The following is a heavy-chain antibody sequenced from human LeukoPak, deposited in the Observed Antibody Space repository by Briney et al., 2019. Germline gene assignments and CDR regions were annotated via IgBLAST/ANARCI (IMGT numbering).Heavy chain of an antibody. D-gene: IGHD3-10*01. Sequence: GGSLRLSCAASGFTFSTYWMHWVRQAPGKGLEWVSAISGSGGSTYYADSVKGRFTISRDNSKNTLYLQMNSLRAEDTAVYYCAKGMTMVRGVIMAYFDYWGQGTLVTVSS. CDR3: AKGMTMVRGVIMAYFDY. CDR2: ISGSGGST. V-gene: IGHV3-23*01. CDR1: GFTFSTYW. J-gene: IGHJ4*02.